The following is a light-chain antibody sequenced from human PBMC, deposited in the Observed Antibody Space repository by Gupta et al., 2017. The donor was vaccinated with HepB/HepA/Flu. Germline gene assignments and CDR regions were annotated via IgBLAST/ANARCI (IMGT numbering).Light chain of an antibody. CDR2: DAS. CDR3: QQYDNPPIT. CDR1: QDISNL. Sequence: DIQMTQSPSSLSASVGDRVTITCQASQDISNLLNWYQQKPGKAPKLLIYDASNLETGVPSRFSGSGSGTDFTFTISSLQPEDIATYYCQQYDNPPITFGQGTRLEIK. V-gene: IGKV1-33*01. J-gene: IGKJ5*01.